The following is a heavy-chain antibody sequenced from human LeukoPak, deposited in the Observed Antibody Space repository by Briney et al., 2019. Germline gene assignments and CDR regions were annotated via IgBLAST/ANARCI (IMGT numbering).Heavy chain of an antibody. CDR2: IYTSGRT. V-gene: IGHV4-61*02. J-gene: IGHJ4*02. CDR3: ARARVMPASFDD. D-gene: IGHD3-16*01. CDR1: GGSLTFGSYY. Sequence: SQTLSPTCTVSGGSLTFGSYYWTWVRQPAGKGLEWIGRIYTSGRTFYNPSLRSRVTISMDTSMNQFSLRLNSVTAADTAVYYCARARVMPASFDDWGQGVLVTVSS.